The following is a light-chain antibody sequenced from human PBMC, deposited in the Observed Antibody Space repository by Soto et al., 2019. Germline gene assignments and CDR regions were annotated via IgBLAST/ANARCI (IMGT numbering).Light chain of an antibody. Sequence: EVVMTQSPATLSVSPGERATVSCRASHSVGTLLAWYQQKAGQAPRLLIYGASNRATGIPDRFSGSGSGTDFILIISSLEHEDFAVDYCHQRKSWPRTFGQGTKVDIK. V-gene: IGKV3-11*01. J-gene: IGKJ1*01. CDR1: HSVGTL. CDR2: GAS. CDR3: HQRKSWPRT.